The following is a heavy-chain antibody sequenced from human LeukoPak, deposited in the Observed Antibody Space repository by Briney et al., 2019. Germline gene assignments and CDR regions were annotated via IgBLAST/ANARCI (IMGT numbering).Heavy chain of an antibody. CDR1: GDSVSSNSAA. V-gene: IGHV6-1*01. CDR3: ARDGYSSGWYELGFDY. CDR2: TYYRSKWYN. J-gene: IGHJ4*02. D-gene: IGHD6-19*01. Sequence: SQTLSLTCALSGDSVSSNSAAWNWIRQSPSRGLEWLGRTYYRSKWYNDYAVSVKSRITINPDTSKNQFSLQLNSVTPEDTAVYYCARDGYSSGWYELGFDYWGQGTLVTVSS.